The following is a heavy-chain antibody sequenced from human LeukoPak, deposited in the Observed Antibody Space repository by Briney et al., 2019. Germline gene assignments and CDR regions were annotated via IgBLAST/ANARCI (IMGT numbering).Heavy chain of an antibody. D-gene: IGHD6-19*01. J-gene: IGHJ4*02. CDR3: ARAVSGRFDY. CDR2: IYYSGST. Sequence: SETLSLTCAVYGGSFSGYYWSWIRQPPGKGLEWIGYIYYSGSTNYNPSLKSRVTISVDTSKNQFSLKLSSVTAADTAIYYCARAVSGRFDYWGQGTLVTVSS. V-gene: IGHV4-59*08. CDR1: GGSFSGYY.